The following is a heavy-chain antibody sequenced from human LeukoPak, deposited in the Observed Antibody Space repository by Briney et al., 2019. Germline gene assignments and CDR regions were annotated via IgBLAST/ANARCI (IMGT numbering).Heavy chain of an antibody. CDR1: GGSISSSSYY. V-gene: IGHV4-39*01. CDR2: IYYSGST. CDR3: ARLSPPTNKVVPAMGAFDI. D-gene: IGHD2-2*01. J-gene: IGHJ3*02. Sequence: SETLSLTCTVSGGSISSSSYYWGWIRQPPGKGLEWIGSIYYSGSTYYNPSLKSRVTISVDTSKNQFSLKLSSVTAADTAVYYCARLSPPTNKVVPAMGAFDIWGQGTMVTVSS.